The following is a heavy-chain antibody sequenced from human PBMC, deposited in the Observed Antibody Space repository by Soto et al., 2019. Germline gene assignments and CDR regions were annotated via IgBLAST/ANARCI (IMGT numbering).Heavy chain of an antibody. CDR2: ISAYNGNT. D-gene: IGHD6-6*01. J-gene: IGHJ4*02. CDR1: GYTFTSYG. CDR3: ARVPEGYSSSSHFDY. Sequence: SVKVSCKASGYTFTSYGISWVRQAPGQGLEWMGWISAYNGNTNYAQKLQGRVTMTTDTSTSTAYMELRSLRSDDTAVYYCARVPEGYSSSSHFDYWGQGTLVTVSS. V-gene: IGHV1-18*01.